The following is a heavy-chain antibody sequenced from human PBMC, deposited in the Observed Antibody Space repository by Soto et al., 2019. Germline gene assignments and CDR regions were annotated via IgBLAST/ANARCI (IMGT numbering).Heavy chain of an antibody. CDR2: IYPDDSDT. D-gene: IGHD2-15*01. CDR1: GYSFATNW. CDR3: ATQTVGGVVVMDS. J-gene: IGHJ4*02. V-gene: IGHV5-51*01. Sequence: GESLKISCKGSGYSFATNWIGWVRQMPGKGLEWMGIIYPDDSDTRYSPSFQGQVTISADKSISTAYLQWSSLKASDTAMYYCATQTVGGVVVMDSWGQGTLVTVSS.